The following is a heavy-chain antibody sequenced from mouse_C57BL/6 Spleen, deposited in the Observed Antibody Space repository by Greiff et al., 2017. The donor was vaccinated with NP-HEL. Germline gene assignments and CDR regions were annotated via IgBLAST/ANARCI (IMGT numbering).Heavy chain of an antibody. CDR1: GYSITSGYY. Sequence: EVKLQESGPGLVKPSQSLSLTCSVTGYSITSGYYWNWIRQFPGNKLEWMGYISYDGSNNYNPSLKNRISITRDTSKNQCFLKLNSVTTEDTATYYCASIKGGYDWYFDVWGTGTTVTVSS. J-gene: IGHJ1*03. CDR2: ISYDGSN. D-gene: IGHD2-2*01. V-gene: IGHV3-6*01. CDR3: ASIKGGYDWYFDV.